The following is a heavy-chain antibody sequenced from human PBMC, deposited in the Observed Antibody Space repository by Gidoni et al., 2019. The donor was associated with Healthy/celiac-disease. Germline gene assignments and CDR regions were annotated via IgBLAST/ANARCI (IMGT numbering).Heavy chain of an antibody. CDR2: INPSGGST. CDR3: AREYSSSWRGWDY. J-gene: IGHJ4*02. CDR1: GSTFTSYY. D-gene: IGHD6-13*01. V-gene: IGHV1-46*01. Sequence: QVQLVQSGAEVKKPGASVKVSCKASGSTFTSYYLHWWRQAPGQGLEWMGIINPSGGSTSYAKKFQGRVTMTRDTSTSTGYMELSSLRSEDTAVYYCAREYSSSWRGWDYWGQGTLVTVSS.